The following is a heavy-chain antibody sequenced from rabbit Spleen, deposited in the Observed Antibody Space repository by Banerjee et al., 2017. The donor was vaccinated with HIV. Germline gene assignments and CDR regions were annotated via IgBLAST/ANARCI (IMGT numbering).Heavy chain of an antibody. J-gene: IGHJ2*01. CDR1: GFSFSSTYD. Sequence: QEQLVESGGGLVKPGASLTLTCTASGFSFSSTYDICWVRQAPGKGLEWIGCIYTGNVKTYYASWAKGRFTISKSSSTTVTLQMTSLTAADTATYFCARNYVNAFDPWGPGTLVTVS. V-gene: IGHV1S45*01. CDR3: ARNYVNAFDP. D-gene: IGHD1-1*01. CDR2: IYTGNVKT.